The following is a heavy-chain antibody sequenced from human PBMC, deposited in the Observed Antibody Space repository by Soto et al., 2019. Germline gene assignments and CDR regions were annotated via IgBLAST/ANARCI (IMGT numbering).Heavy chain of an antibody. Sequence: QVQLVQSGAEVQKPGSSVKVSCKASGGTFSSYAISWVRQAPGQGLEWMGGIIPIFGTANYAQKFQGRVTITADESTSTAYMELSSLRSEDTAVYYCARRVAGYCSSTSCYRRSYYYYGMDVWGQGTTVTVSS. CDR3: ARRVAGYCSSTSCYRRSYYYYGMDV. D-gene: IGHD2-2*01. V-gene: IGHV1-69*01. CDR1: GGTFSSYA. CDR2: IIPIFGTA. J-gene: IGHJ6*02.